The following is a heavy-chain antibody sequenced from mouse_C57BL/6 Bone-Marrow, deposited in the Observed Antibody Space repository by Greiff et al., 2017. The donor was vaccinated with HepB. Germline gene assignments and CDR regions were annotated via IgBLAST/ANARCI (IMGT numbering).Heavy chain of an antibody. J-gene: IGHJ2*01. CDR1: GYTFTSYG. CDR3: AANYYGYDGGYFDY. V-gene: IGHV1-81*01. Sequence: QVQLQQSGAELARPGASVKLSCKASGYTFTSYGISWVKQRTGQGLEWIGEIYPRSGNTYYNEKFQGKATLTADKSSSTAYMELRSLTSEDSAVYFCAANYYGYDGGYFDYWGQGTTLTVSS. D-gene: IGHD2-2*01. CDR2: IYPRSGNT.